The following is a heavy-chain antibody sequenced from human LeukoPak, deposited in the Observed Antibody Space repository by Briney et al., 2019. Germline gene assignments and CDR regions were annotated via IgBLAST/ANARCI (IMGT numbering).Heavy chain of an antibody. V-gene: IGHV3-21*01. CDR3: ARPTSGELLFFGY. J-gene: IGHJ4*02. CDR2: ISSSSSYI. D-gene: IGHD3-10*01. CDR1: GFTFSSYS. Sequence: PGGSLRLSCAASGFTFSSYSMNWVRQAPGKGLEWVSSISSSSSYIYYADSVKGRFTISRDNAKNSLYLQMNSLRAEDTAVYYCARPTSGELLFFGYWGRGTLVTVSS.